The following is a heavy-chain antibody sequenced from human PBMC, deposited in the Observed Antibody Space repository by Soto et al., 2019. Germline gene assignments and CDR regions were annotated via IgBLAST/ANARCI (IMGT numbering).Heavy chain of an antibody. Sequence: EVQLVESGGGLVKPGGSLRLSCAASGFTFSSYSMNWVRQAPGKGLEWVSSISSSNSYIYYADSVKGRFTISRDNAKNSLYLQMNSLRAEDTAVYYCARTAYCGGDCYSPPYDYWGQGTLVTVSS. J-gene: IGHJ4*02. CDR3: ARTAYCGGDCYSPPYDY. D-gene: IGHD2-21*02. CDR1: GFTFSSYS. CDR2: ISSSNSYI. V-gene: IGHV3-21*01.